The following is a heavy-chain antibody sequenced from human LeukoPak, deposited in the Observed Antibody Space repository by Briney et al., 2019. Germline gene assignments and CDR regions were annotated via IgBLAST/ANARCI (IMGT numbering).Heavy chain of an antibody. Sequence: SETLSLTCAVSGASINSYYWSWIRQPAGKGLEWIGRIYTSGSTNYNPSLKSRVTMLVDTSKDQFSLKLSSVTAADTAVYYCARGEIPSQFDPWGQGTLVTVSS. V-gene: IGHV4-4*07. CDR2: IYTSGST. J-gene: IGHJ5*02. CDR3: ARGEIPSQFDP. CDR1: GASINSYY.